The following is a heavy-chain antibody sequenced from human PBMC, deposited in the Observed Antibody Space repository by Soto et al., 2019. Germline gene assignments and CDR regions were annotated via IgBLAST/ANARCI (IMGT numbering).Heavy chain of an antibody. CDR2: INGDGSST. V-gene: IGHV3-74*01. J-gene: IGHJ4*02. CDR3: ATLDTAEIQTAAY. CDR1: GFTLSTYW. Sequence: LSCAASGFTLSTYWMHWVRQSPEKGLVWVSRINGDGSSTAYADSVKGRFTISRDNAKNTLYLQMNSLRVEDTAVYYCATLDTAEIQTAAYWGQGTLVTVSS. D-gene: IGHD5-18*01.